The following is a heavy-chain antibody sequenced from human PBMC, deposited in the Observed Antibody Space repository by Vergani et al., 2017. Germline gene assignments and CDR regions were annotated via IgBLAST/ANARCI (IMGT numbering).Heavy chain of an antibody. CDR2: ICHTEDT. CDR3: ARHGGSGNYYHLFDS. J-gene: IGHJ4*02. V-gene: IGHV4-4*02. D-gene: IGHD3-3*01. Sequence: QVHLQESGPGVVKPSDTLSLTCTVSGGSISSNNCWTWVRQPPGKGLEWIGEICHTEDTKYSPSLKSRVTVSVDESRNLFSLRLNSVTAADTAVYYCARHGGSGNYYHLFDSWGQGTLVIVSS. CDR1: GGSISSNNC.